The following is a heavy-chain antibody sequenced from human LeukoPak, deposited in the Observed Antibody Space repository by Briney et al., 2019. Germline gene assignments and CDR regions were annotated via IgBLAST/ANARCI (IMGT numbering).Heavy chain of an antibody. CDR3: ARQGLGYCSGGSCYQGWFDP. Sequence: ASVKVSCKASGYSFSAYYIHWVRQAPGQGLEWMGIINPSGGSTSYAQKFQGRVTMTRDTSTSTVYMELSSLRSEDTAVYYCARQGLGYCSGGSCYQGWFDPWGQGTLVTVSS. CDR1: GYSFSAYY. V-gene: IGHV1-46*01. J-gene: IGHJ5*02. D-gene: IGHD2-15*01. CDR2: INPSGGST.